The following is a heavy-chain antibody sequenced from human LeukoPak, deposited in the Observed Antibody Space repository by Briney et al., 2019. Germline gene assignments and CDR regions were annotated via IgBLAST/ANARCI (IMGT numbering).Heavy chain of an antibody. V-gene: IGHV3-74*01. D-gene: IGHD2-2*01. CDR2: INSDASDT. CDR3: ARICSSTDCLIPD. Sequence: GGSLRLSCAASGFTFSRHWMHWVRQAPGKGLVWISRINSDASDTNYADFVKGRFIISRDNAKNTVYLQINSLRDEDTAVYYCARICSSTDCLIPDWGQGTLVTVSS. J-gene: IGHJ4*02. CDR1: GFTFSRHW.